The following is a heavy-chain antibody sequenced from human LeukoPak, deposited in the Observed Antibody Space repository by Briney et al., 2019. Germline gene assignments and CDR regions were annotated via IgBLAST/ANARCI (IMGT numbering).Heavy chain of an antibody. D-gene: IGHD5-24*01. CDR1: GGSFSGYY. CDR2: INHSGST. J-gene: IGHJ4*02. CDR3: AGMATTYFDY. Sequence: SETLSPTCAVYGGSFSGYYWSWIRQPPGKGLEWIGEINHSGSTNYNPSLKSRVTISVDTSKNQFSLKLSSVTAADTAVYYCAGMATTYFDYWGQGTLVTVSS. V-gene: IGHV4-34*01.